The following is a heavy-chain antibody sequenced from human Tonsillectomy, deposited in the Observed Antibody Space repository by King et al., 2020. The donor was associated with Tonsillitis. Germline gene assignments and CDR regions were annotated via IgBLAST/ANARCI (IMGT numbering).Heavy chain of an antibody. J-gene: IGHJ4*02. Sequence: QVQLVESGGGVVQPGRSLRLSCAASGFSFSHCGIHWVRQAPGKGLEWVTVIWYDGSSKYYADSVKGRFTISRDNSKNTLYLQMNSLRAEDTAMYYCARDQGAGLDYWGQGTLVTVSS. D-gene: IGHD6-19*01. CDR3: ARDQGAGLDY. V-gene: IGHV3-33*08. CDR1: GFSFSHCG. CDR2: IWYDGSSK.